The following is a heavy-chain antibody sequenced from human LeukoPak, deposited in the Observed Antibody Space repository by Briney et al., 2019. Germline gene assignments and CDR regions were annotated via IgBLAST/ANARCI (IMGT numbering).Heavy chain of an antibody. J-gene: IGHJ4*02. D-gene: IGHD3-3*01. Sequence: GGSLRLSCAASGFTFSSYAMSWVRQAPGKGLEWVSAISGSGGSTYYADSVKGRFTISRDNSKNTLYLQMNSLRAEDTAVYYCAKALQRADYDFWSAPPYYFDYWGQGTLVTVSS. CDR3: AKALQRADYDFWSAPPYYFDY. V-gene: IGHV3-23*01. CDR2: ISGSGGST. CDR1: GFTFSSYA.